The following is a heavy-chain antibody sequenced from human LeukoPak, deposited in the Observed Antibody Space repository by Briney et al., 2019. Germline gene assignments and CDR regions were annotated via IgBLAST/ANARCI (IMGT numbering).Heavy chain of an antibody. CDR3: ARDSSHYYDSSGYYV. D-gene: IGHD3-22*01. V-gene: IGHV1-18*01. J-gene: IGHJ4*02. CDR2: ISAYNGNT. Sequence: RASVKVSCKASGYSFTRYGISWVRQAPGQGLEWMGWISAYNGNTNYAQKLQGRVTMTTDTSTSTAYMELRSLRSDDTAVYYCARDSSHYYDSSGYYVWGQGTLVTVSS. CDR1: GYSFTRYG.